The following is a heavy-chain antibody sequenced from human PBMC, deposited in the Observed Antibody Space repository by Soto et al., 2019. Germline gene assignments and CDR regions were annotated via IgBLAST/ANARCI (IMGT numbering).Heavy chain of an antibody. Sequence: SQTLSLTCVISGDSVSSNSAAWNWIRQSPSRGLEWLGRTYYRSKWYNDYAVSVKSRITINPDTSKSQFSLQLNSVTPEDTAVYYCARVPHDFWSGYYYYYGMDVWGQGTTVTVSS. CDR2: TYYRSKWYN. J-gene: IGHJ6*02. V-gene: IGHV6-1*01. CDR3: ARVPHDFWSGYYYYYGMDV. CDR1: GDSVSSNSAA. D-gene: IGHD3-3*01.